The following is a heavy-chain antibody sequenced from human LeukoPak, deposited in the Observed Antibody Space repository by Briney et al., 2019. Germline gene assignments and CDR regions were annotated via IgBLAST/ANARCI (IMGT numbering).Heavy chain of an antibody. V-gene: IGHV1-8*03. CDR3: ASSSWYLGEDAYYYYYYMDV. CDR2: MNPNSGNT. D-gene: IGHD6-13*01. J-gene: IGHJ6*03. CDR1: GYTFTSYD. Sequence: ASVKVSCKASGYTFTSYDINWVRQATGQGLEWMGWMNPNSGNTGYAQKFQGRVTITRNTSINTAYMELSSLRSEDTAVYYCASSSWYLGEDAYYYYYYMDVWGKGTTVTVSS.